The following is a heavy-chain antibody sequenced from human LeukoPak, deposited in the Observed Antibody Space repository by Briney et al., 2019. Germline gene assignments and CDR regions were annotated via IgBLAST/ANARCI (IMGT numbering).Heavy chain of an antibody. CDR2: IYSSGST. CDR3: ASRIATAGSVDY. V-gene: IGHV3-53*01. Sequence: GGSLRLSCAASGFIFSNYAMSWVRQAPGKGLEWVSVIYSSGSTYYADSVKGRFTISRDNSKNTLHLQMNTLRAEDTAVYYCASRIATAGSVDYWGQGTLVTVSS. J-gene: IGHJ4*02. D-gene: IGHD6-13*01. CDR1: GFIFSNYA.